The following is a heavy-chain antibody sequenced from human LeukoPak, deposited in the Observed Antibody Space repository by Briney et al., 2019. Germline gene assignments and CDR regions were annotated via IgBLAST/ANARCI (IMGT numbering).Heavy chain of an antibody. V-gene: IGHV3-48*01. CDR1: GFTFSSYA. J-gene: IGHJ5*02. CDR2: ISSSSSTI. Sequence: GGSLRLSCSASGFTFSSYAMSWVRQAPGKGLEWVSYISSSSSTIYYADSVKGRFTISRDNAKNSLYLQMNSLRAEDTAVYYCARPQWPWGQGTLVTVSS. CDR3: ARPQWP. D-gene: IGHD6-19*01.